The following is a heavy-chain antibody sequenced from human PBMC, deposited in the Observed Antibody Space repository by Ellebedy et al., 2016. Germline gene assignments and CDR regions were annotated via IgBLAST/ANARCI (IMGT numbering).Heavy chain of an antibody. CDR2: IYYSGDS. V-gene: IGHV4-39*07. CDR3: ARDPYVAGPPNWYFDL. D-gene: IGHD6-19*01. Sequence: SETLSLXXTVSGGSISSSSYYWGWIRQPPGEGLEWIGTIYYSGDSYYNPSLKSRVTISVDTSKNQFSLKVSSVTAADTAVYYCARDPYVAGPPNWYFDLWGRGTLVTVSS. J-gene: IGHJ2*01. CDR1: GGSISSSSYY.